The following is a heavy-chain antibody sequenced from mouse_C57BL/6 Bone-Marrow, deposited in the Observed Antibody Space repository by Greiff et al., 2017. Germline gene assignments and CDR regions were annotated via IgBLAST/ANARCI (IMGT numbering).Heavy chain of an antibody. Sequence: EVKLVESGGDLVKPGGSLKLSCAASGFTFSSYGMSWVRQTPDKRLEWVATISSGGSYTYYPDSVKGRFTISRDKAKNTLYLQMSRLKSEDTAMYYCARRCLDYWGQGTTLTVSS. J-gene: IGHJ2*01. CDR3: ARRCLDY. CDR2: ISSGGSYT. V-gene: IGHV5-6*02. CDR1: GFTFSSYG.